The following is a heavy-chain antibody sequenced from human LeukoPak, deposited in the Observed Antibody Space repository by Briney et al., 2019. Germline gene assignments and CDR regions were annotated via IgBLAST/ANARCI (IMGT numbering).Heavy chain of an antibody. J-gene: IGHJ4*02. Sequence: GGSLRLSCGASGFTFSRYAMHWVRQAPGKGLEWVAFIWNDGSNQNYADSVKGRFTISRDNSKKMVYVQMNSLRVDDTAVYYCARDWYYDSAGYFPYWGLGTLVTVSS. D-gene: IGHD3-22*01. CDR1: GFTFSRYA. V-gene: IGHV3-33*01. CDR2: IWNDGSNQ. CDR3: ARDWYYDSAGYFPY.